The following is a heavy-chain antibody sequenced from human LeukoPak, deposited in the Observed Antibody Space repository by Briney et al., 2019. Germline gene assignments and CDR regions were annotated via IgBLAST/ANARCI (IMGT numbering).Heavy chain of an antibody. CDR2: IKSKPDGGTT. Sequence: GGSLRLSCAASGFSFANAWMSWVRQAPGKGLERVGRIKSKPDGGTTDYTAPVKDRLIISRDTSKNTLYLQMNNLKTEDTAVYYCTTDRGIASHPLFDFWGQGTPVTVSS. CDR1: GFSFANAW. J-gene: IGHJ4*02. D-gene: IGHD6-6*01. CDR3: TTDRGIASHPLFDF. V-gene: IGHV3-15*01.